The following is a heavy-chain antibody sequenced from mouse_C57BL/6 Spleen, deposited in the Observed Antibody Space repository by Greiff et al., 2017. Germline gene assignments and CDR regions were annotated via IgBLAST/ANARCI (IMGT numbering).Heavy chain of an antibody. CDR2: IHPNSGST. J-gene: IGHJ4*01. CDR3: ATFYYGSSYDAMDY. D-gene: IGHD1-1*01. Sequence: QVQLQQPGAELVKPGASVKLSCKASGYTFTSYWMHWVKQRPGHGLEWIGMIHPNSGSTNYNEKFKSKATLTVDKSSSTAYMQLSSLTSEDSAVYYCATFYYGSSYDAMDYWGQGTSVTVSS. V-gene: IGHV1-64*01. CDR1: GYTFTSYW.